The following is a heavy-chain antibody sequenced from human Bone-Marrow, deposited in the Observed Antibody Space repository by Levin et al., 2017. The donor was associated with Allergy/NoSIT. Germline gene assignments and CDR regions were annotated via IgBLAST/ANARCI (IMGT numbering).Heavy chain of an antibody. CDR1: GGSISGDY. V-gene: IGHV4-39*02. CDR3: ARLHASATRIDFDY. Sequence: SQTLSLPCTVSGGSISGDYWAWIRQPPGKGLEWIGNVFYNGNTYYNPSLKSRLTIFVDTSKNHFSLQLNSMSAADTAVYFCARLHASATRIDFDYWGQGALVTVSS. J-gene: IGHJ4*02. D-gene: IGHD3-16*01. CDR2: VFYNGNT.